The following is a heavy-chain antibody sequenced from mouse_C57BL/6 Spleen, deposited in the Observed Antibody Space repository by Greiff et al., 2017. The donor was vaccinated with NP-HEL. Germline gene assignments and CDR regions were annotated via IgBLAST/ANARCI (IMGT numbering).Heavy chain of an antibody. CDR1: GYTFTDYY. CDR3: AREGGLRRGFAY. J-gene: IGHJ3*01. CDR2: IYPGSGNT. D-gene: IGHD2-4*01. V-gene: IGHV1-76*01. Sequence: VQLQQSGAELVRPGASVKLSCKASGYTFTDYYINWVKQRPGQGLEWIARIYPGSGNTYYNEKFKGKATLTAEKSSSTAYMQLSSLTSEDSAVYFCAREGGLRRGFAYWGQGTLVTVSA.